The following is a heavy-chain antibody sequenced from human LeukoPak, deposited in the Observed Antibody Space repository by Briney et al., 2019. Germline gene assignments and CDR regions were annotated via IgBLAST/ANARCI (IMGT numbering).Heavy chain of an antibody. J-gene: IGHJ4*02. CDR3: AREYGPLDY. D-gene: IGHD2-8*01. CDR1: GFTFSSYS. CDR2: ISSSRSYI. Sequence: PAGSLRLSCAASGFTFSSYSMNWVRQAPGKGLEWVWAISSSRSYIYYADSVQGRFTISRDNAKNSLYLQIITLRAEAAAVYYCAREYGPLDYWGQGTLVTVSS. V-gene: IGHV3-21*01.